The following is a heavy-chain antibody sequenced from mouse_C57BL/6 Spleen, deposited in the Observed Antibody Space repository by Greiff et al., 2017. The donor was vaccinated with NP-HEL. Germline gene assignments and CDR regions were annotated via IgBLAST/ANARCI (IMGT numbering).Heavy chain of an antibody. CDR1: GFNIKDYY. CDR3: TTGGSSFWFAY. J-gene: IGHJ3*01. CDR2: IDPEDGDT. D-gene: IGHD1-1*01. Sequence: EVKVVESGAELVRPGASVKLSCTASGFNIKDYYMHWVKQRPEQGLEWIGRIDPEDGDTEYAPKFQGKATMTADTSSNTAYLQLSSLTSEDTAVYYCTTGGSSFWFAYWGQGTLVTVSA. V-gene: IGHV14-1*01.